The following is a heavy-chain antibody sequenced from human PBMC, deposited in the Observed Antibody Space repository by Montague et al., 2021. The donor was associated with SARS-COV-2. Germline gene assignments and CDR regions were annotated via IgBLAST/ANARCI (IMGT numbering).Heavy chain of an antibody. CDR3: ARGSSSRVMVRGKLQY. Sequence: SETLSLTCAVYGGSLSGYYWSWIRQSLGKGLEWIGEINHGGSTNYNPSLKSRVTISVDTSKKQFSLKLSSVTAADTAVYYCARGSSSRVMVRGKLQYWGQGALVIVSS. D-gene: IGHD3-10*01. CDR2: INHGGST. CDR1: GGSLSGYY. V-gene: IGHV4-34*01. J-gene: IGHJ4*02.